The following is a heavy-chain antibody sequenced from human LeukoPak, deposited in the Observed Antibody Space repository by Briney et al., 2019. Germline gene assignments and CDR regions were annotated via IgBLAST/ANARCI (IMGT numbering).Heavy chain of an antibody. CDR2: INHSGST. D-gene: IGHD6-19*01. V-gene: IGHV4-34*01. Sequence: PSETLSLTCAVYGGSFSGYYWSWIRQPPGKGLEWIGEINHSGSTNYNPSLKSRVTISVDTSKNQCSLKLSSVTAADTAVYYCARSPIAVAGYDYWGQGTLVTVSS. CDR1: GGSFSGYY. J-gene: IGHJ4*02. CDR3: ARSPIAVAGYDY.